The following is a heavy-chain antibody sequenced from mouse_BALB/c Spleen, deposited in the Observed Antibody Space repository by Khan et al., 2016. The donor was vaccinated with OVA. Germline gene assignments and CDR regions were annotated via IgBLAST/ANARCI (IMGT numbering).Heavy chain of an antibody. D-gene: IGHD2-14*01. CDR1: GDSITTGY. CDR3: ARSTYRYAFVY. Sequence: EVQLQESGPSLVKPSQTLSLTCSVTGDSITTGYWNWIRKFPGNKLEYMGYIIYTGYTYYNPSLKSRISITRHTSNNHSYLQLNSVTDEDTATYYCARSTYRYAFVYWGQGTLVTVSA. CDR2: IIYTGYT. V-gene: IGHV3-8*02. J-gene: IGHJ3*01.